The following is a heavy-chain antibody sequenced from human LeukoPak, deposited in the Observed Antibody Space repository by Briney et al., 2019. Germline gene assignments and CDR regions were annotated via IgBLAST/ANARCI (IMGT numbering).Heavy chain of an antibody. D-gene: IGHD3-3*02. Sequence: ASVKVSCKASGGTFSSYAISWVRQAPGQGLEWMGRVIPILGIANYAQKFQGRVTITADKSTSTAYMELSSLRSEDTAVYYCASGFSRTDYWGQGTLVTVSS. V-gene: IGHV1-69*04. CDR2: VIPILGIA. J-gene: IGHJ4*02. CDR1: GGTFSSYA. CDR3: ASGFSRTDY.